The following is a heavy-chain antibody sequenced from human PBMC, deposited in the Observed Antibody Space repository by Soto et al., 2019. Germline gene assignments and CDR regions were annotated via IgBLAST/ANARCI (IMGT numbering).Heavy chain of an antibody. CDR3: AKSRAHTAMLRFDY. CDR2: ISWNSGSI. V-gene: IGHV3-9*01. D-gene: IGHD5-18*01. CDR1: GFTFDDYA. J-gene: IGHJ4*02. Sequence: GGSLRLSCAASGFTFDDYAMHWVRQAPGKGLEWVSGISWNSGSIGYADSVKGRFTISRDNAKNSLYLQMNSLRAEDTALYYCAKSRAHTAMLRFDYWGQGTMVTVYS.